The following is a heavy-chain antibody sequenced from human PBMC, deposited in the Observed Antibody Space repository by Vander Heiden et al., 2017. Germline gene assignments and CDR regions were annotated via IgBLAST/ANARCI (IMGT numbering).Heavy chain of an antibody. CDR1: GFTFSSYS. CDR2: ISSSSSYI. V-gene: IGHV3-21*01. J-gene: IGHJ6*02. Sequence: EVQLVESGGGLVKPGGSLRLSCASSGFTFSSYSMNWVRQAPGKGLEWVSSISSSSSYIYYADSGKGRFTISRENAKNSLYLQMNSLRAEDTAVYYCARDQYSSGSNGMDVLGQGTTVTVSS. CDR3: ARDQYSSGSNGMDV. D-gene: IGHD6-19*01.